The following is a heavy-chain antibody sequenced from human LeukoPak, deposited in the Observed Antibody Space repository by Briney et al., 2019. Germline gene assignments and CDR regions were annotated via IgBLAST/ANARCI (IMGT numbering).Heavy chain of an antibody. CDR3: ATSPGDFPPYLDRWFDS. CDR1: GFSFSNYV. Sequence: GGSLRLSCAASGFSFSNYVMSWVRQAPGKGLECVSGISGSGGDTYYADSVNGRFTISRDNSKNTLYLQLNSLRAEDTALYYCATSPGDFPPYLDRWFDSWGQGNLVTVSS. CDR2: ISGSGGDT. J-gene: IGHJ5*01. V-gene: IGHV3-23*01. D-gene: IGHD7-27*01.